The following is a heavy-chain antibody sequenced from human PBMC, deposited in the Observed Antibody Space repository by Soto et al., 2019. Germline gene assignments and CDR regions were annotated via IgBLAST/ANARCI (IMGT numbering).Heavy chain of an antibody. CDR2: TYYRSKWYN. CDR3: VRDDGTADWYFDY. J-gene: IGHJ4*02. V-gene: IGHV6-1*01. D-gene: IGHD3-9*01. CDR1: GDSVSSNNAA. Sequence: SQTLSFTCAISGDSVSSNNAALHWISQSPSRGLEWLGRTYYRSKWYNDYAVSVKSRITINPDTSKNHFSLQLSSVTPEDTAVYYCVRDDGTADWYFDYWGQGTLVTVSS.